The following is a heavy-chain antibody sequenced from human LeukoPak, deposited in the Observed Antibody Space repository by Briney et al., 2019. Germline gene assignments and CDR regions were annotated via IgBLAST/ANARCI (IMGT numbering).Heavy chain of an antibody. V-gene: IGHV3-11*04. CDR3: ARGESRHYGSGSYGNWFDP. D-gene: IGHD3-10*01. Sequence: TGGSLRLSCAASGFTFSDYYMSWIRQAPGKGLEWVSYISSSGSTIYYADSVKGRFTISRDSAKNSLYLQMNSLRAEDTAVYYCARGESRHYGSGSYGNWFDPWGQGTLVTVSS. J-gene: IGHJ5*02. CDR1: GFTFSDYY. CDR2: ISSSGSTI.